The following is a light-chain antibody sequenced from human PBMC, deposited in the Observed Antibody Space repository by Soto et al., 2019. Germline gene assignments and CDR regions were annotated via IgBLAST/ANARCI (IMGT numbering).Light chain of an antibody. CDR3: DQYYSTPRGFT. V-gene: IGKV4-1*01. CDR2: WAS. J-gene: IGKJ3*01. Sequence: DIVMTQSPDSLAVSLGERATINCKSSQSVLYSSNNKNYLAWYQQKPGQPPKLLIYWASTRESGVPDRFSGRGSGTNFTLTISSLQAEDVAVYYCDQYYSTPRGFTFGPGTKVDIK. CDR1: QSVLYSSNNKNY.